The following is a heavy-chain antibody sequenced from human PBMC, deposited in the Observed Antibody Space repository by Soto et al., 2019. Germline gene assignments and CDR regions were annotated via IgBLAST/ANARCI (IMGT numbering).Heavy chain of an antibody. CDR2: IYYAGST. CDR1: GGSISSYY. V-gene: IGHV4-59*08. D-gene: IGHD3-22*01. J-gene: IGHJ4*01. CDR3: ARLGDYYQAFDY. Sequence: SETLSLTCTVSGGSISSYYWSWFRRPPGKGLEWIGYIYYAGSTSYNPSLNSRVSISLETSKKQFSLRLTSVTAADTAAYFCARLGDYYQAFDYWG.